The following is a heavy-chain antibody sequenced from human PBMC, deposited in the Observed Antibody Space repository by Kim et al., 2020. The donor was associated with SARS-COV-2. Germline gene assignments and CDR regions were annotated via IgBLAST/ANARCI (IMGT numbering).Heavy chain of an antibody. CDR2: ISYDGSNK. V-gene: IGHV3-30*04. Sequence: GGSLRLSCAASGFTFSSYAMHWVRQATGKGLEWVAVISYDGSNKYYADSVKGRFPISRDNSKITLYLQMNSLSAEDTAVYYCARAPYSEFWSGLVPLGY. CDR1: GFTFSSYA. D-gene: IGHD3-3*01. CDR3: ARAPYSEFWSGLVPLGY. J-gene: IGHJ4*03.